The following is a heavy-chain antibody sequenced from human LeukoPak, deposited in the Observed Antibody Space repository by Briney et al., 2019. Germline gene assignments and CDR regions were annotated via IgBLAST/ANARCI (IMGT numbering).Heavy chain of an antibody. D-gene: IGHD3-10*01. CDR1: GFTFSSCA. V-gene: IGHV3-23*01. J-gene: IGHJ4*02. CDR3: AKDPLWFGENF. Sequence: GGSLRLSCAASGFTFSSCAMTWVRQASGKGLEWVSGISNGGGSTYYADSVKGRFTISRDNSKDTLYLQMNSLRAEDTAVYYCAKDPLWFGENFWGQGTLVTVSS. CDR2: ISNGGGST.